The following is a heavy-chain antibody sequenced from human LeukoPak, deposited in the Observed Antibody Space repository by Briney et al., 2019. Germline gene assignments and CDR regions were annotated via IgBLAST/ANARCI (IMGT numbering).Heavy chain of an antibody. J-gene: IGHJ4*02. CDR3: ARQREGYSSSCFFDY. CDR2: IYPGDSDT. V-gene: IGHV5-51*01. D-gene: IGHD6-13*01. Sequence: GESLKISCKGSGYSFTSYWIGWVRQMPGKGLEWMGIIYPGDSDTRYSPSFQGQVTISADKSISTAYLQWSSLKASDTAMYYCARQREGYSSSCFFDYWGQGTLVTVSS. CDR1: GYSFTSYW.